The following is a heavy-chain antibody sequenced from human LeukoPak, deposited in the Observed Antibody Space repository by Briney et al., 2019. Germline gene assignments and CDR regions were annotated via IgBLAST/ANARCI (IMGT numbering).Heavy chain of an antibody. V-gene: IGHV1-2*02. D-gene: IGHD2-21*02. CDR1: GYTFTGYY. CDR2: INPNSGGT. Sequence: ASVKLSCKASGYTFTGYYMHWVRQAPGQGLEWMGWINPNSGGTNYAQKFQGRVTMTRDTSITTAYMELSRLGSDDTAVYYCARATVVTSLDYWGQGTLVTVSS. CDR3: ARATVVTSLDY. J-gene: IGHJ4*02.